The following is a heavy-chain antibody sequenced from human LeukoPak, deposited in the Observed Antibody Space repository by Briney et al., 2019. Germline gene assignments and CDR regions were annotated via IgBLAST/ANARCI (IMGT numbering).Heavy chain of an antibody. V-gene: IGHV4-34*01. J-gene: IGHJ4*02. CDR2: INHSGST. CDR3: ARWGSSGYVRGYFDY. Sequence: PSETLSLTCAVYGGSFSGYYWSWIRQPPGKGLEWIGEINHSGSTNYNPSLKSRVTISVDTSKNQSSLKLSSVTAADTAVYYCARWGSSGYVRGYFDYWGQGTLVTVSS. CDR1: GGSFSGYY. D-gene: IGHD3-22*01.